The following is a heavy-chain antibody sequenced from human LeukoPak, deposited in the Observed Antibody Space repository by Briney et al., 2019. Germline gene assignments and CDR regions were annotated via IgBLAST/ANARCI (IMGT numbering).Heavy chain of an antibody. CDR3: ARGQQQLVFRADY. D-gene: IGHD6-13*01. Sequence: GASVKVSCKASGYTFTGYYMHWVRQAPGQGLEWMGGIIPIFGTANYAQKFQGRVTITADESTSTAYMELSSLRSEDTAVYYCARGQQQLVFRADYWGQGTLVTVSS. CDR1: GYTFTGYY. CDR2: IIPIFGTA. J-gene: IGHJ4*02. V-gene: IGHV1-69*13.